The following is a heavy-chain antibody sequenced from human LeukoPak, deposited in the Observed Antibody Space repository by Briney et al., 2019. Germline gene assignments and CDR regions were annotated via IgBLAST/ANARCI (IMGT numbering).Heavy chain of an antibody. D-gene: IGHD4-23*01. CDR1: GFIFSPYA. V-gene: IGHV3-64D*06. CDR3: VKDRWVDH. CDR2: ISSEGKTT. Sequence: GGSLRLSCSASGFIFSPYAMHWVRQAPGKGLEYVSSISSEGKTTYYADSVKGRFTISRDNSKNTLYLQMSSLRPEDTAVYYCVKDRWVDHWGQGTLVTVSS. J-gene: IGHJ4*02.